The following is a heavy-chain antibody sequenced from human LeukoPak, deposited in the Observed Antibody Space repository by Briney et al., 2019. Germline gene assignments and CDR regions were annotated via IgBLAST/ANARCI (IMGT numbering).Heavy chain of an antibody. CDR3: AKDYVREDSSSQYYYYYYMDV. V-gene: IGHV3-30*18. CDR2: ISYDGSNK. Sequence: PGGSLRLSCAASGFTFSSYGMHWVRQAPGKGLEWVAVISYDGSNKYYAGSVKGRFTISRDNSKNTLYLQTNSLRAEDTAVYYCAKDYVREDSSSQYYYYYYMDVWGKGTTVTVSS. D-gene: IGHD6-6*01. CDR1: GFTFSSYG. J-gene: IGHJ6*03.